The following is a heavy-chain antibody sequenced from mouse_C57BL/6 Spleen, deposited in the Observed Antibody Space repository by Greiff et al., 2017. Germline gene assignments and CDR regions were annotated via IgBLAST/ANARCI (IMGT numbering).Heavy chain of an antibody. CDR2: IDPEDGDT. CDR3: TDYGSSYDAMDY. V-gene: IGHV14-1*01. D-gene: IGHD1-1*01. Sequence: EVMLVESGAELVRPGASVKLSCTASGFNITDYYMHWVKQRPEQGLEWIGRIDPEDGDTEYAQKFQGKATMTADTASNTAYLQLSSLTSEDTAVYYCTDYGSSYDAMDYWGQGTSVTVAS. J-gene: IGHJ4*01. CDR1: GFNITDYY.